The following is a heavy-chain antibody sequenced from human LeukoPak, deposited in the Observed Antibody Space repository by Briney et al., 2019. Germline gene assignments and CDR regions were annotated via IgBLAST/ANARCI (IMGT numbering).Heavy chain of an antibody. V-gene: IGHV4-39*01. CDR1: GGSISSGTYY. CDR3: AKSHGLYFDY. J-gene: IGHJ4*02. D-gene: IGHD4-17*01. Sequence: PSETLSLTRTVSGGSISSGTYYWGWIRQPPGKGLEWIGSIYYSGNTYYNPSLKSRVTISVDTSKNQFSLKLSSVTAADTAVYYCAKSHGLYFDYWGQGTLVTVSS. CDR2: IYYSGNT.